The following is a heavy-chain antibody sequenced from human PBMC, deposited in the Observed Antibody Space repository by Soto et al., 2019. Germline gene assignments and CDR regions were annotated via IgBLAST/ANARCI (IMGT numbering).Heavy chain of an antibody. CDR2: IFSNDEK. V-gene: IGHV2-26*01. CDR3: ARIRSDDYDRYWFDP. CDR1: GFSLSNARMG. Sequence: QVTLKESGPVLVKPTETLTLTCTVSGFSLSNARMGVSWIRQPPGKALEWLAHIFSNDEKSYSTSLKSRLTIXXDXSXXQVVLTMTNMDPVDTATYYCARIRSDDYDRYWFDPWGQGTLVTVSS. J-gene: IGHJ5*02. D-gene: IGHD3-22*01.